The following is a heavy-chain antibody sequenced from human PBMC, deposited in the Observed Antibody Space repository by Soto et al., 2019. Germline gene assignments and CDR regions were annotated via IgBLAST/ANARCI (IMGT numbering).Heavy chain of an antibody. CDR3: ARGATRITIFGVVNMEDWFDP. V-gene: IGHV1-18*01. D-gene: IGHD3-3*01. Sequence: ASVKVSCKASGGTFSSYAISWVRQAPGQGLEWMGWISPYNGNTNYAQKLQGRVTMTTDTSTSTAYMELRSLRSDDTAVYYCARGATRITIFGVVNMEDWFDPWGQGTLVTVSS. CDR1: GGTFSSYA. J-gene: IGHJ5*02. CDR2: ISPYNGNT.